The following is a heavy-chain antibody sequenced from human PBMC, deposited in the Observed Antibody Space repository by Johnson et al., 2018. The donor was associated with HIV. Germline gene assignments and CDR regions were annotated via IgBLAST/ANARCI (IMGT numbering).Heavy chain of an antibody. J-gene: IGHJ3*02. CDR3: AKGTSWELRGAFDI. CDR1: GFTFSNAW. Sequence: MQLVESGGGFVQPGGSLRLSCAASGFTFSNAWMHWVRQAPGKGLVWVSRINSDGSSTNYADSVKGRFTISRDNAKNSLYLQMNSLRAEDTALYYCAKGTSWELRGAFDIWGQGTMVTVS. D-gene: IGHD1-26*01. CDR2: INSDGSST. V-gene: IGHV3-74*02.